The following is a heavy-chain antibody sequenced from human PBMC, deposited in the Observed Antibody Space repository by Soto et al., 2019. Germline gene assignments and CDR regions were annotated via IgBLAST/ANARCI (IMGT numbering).Heavy chain of an antibody. CDR1: GFTFSSYA. CDR2: ISYDGSNK. J-gene: IGHJ6*02. V-gene: IGHV3-30-3*01. CDR3: ARDGNFAWPMEYYYYGMDV. Sequence: QVQLVESGGGVVQPGRSLRLSCAASGFTFSSYAMHWVRQAPGKGLEWVAVISYDGSNKYYADSVKGRFTISRDNSKNTLYLQMNSLRAEDTAVYYCARDGNFAWPMEYYYYGMDVWGQGTTVTVSS. D-gene: IGHD3-9*01.